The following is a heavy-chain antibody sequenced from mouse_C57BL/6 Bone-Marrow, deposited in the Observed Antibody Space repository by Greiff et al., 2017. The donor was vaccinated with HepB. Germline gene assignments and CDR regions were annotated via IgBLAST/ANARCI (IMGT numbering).Heavy chain of an antibody. CDR2: INPYNGGT. D-gene: IGHD2-4*01. Sequence: VQLQQSGPVLVKPGASVKMSCKASGYTFTDYYMNWVKQSHGKSLEWIGVINPYNGGTSYNQKFKGKATLTVDKSSSTAYMELNSLTSEDSAVYYCAEGNYDSYWYFDVWGTGTTVTVSS. V-gene: IGHV1-19*01. CDR1: GYTFTDYY. CDR3: AEGNYDSYWYFDV. J-gene: IGHJ1*03.